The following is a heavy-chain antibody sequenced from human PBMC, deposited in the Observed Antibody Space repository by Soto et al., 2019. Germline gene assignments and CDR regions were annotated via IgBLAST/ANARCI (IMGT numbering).Heavy chain of an antibody. D-gene: IGHD4-17*01. Sequence: QVQLQESGPGLVKPSGTLSLTCAVSGGSISSSNWWSWVRQPPGKGLEWIGEIYHSGSTNYNPSLESRVTISVDKSKNQFSLKLSSVTAADTSVYYCARDTVTTYDNWFDPWGQGTLVTVSS. CDR1: GGSISSSNW. V-gene: IGHV4-4*02. CDR2: IYHSGST. CDR3: ARDTVTTYDNWFDP. J-gene: IGHJ5*02.